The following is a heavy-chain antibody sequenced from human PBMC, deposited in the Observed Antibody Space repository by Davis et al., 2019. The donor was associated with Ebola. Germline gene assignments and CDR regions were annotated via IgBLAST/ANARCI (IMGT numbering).Heavy chain of an antibody. J-gene: IGHJ4*02. CDR1: GFTFSSYA. Sequence: GESLKISCAASGFTFSSYAMHWVRQAPGKGLEWVAVISYDGSNKYYADSVKGRFTISRDNSKNTLYLQMNSLRAEDTAVYYCAREPSDYDILTGCFDYWGQGTLVTVSS. CDR3: AREPSDYDILTGCFDY. V-gene: IGHV3-30-3*01. CDR2: ISYDGSNK. D-gene: IGHD3-9*01.